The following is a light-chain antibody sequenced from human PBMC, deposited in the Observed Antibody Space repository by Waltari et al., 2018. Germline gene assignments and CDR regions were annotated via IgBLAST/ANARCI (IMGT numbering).Light chain of an antibody. CDR1: QSVSSN. CDR2: GAS. V-gene: IGKV3-15*01. Sequence: EIVMTQSPATLSVSPGERATLSCRASQSVSSNLAWYQQKPGQAPRLLIYGASTRATGIPARFSGSGSGTEFTLTISSLQSEDSAIYYCQQYNIWPWTFGQGTKVEIK. J-gene: IGKJ1*01. CDR3: QQYNIWPWT.